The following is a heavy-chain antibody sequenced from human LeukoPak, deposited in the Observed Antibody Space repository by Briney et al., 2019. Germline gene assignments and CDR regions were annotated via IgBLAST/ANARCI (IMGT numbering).Heavy chain of an antibody. CDR1: GFTFSGYP. J-gene: IGHJ4*02. Sequence: GGSLRLSCAASGFTFSGYPIHWVRQAPGKGLEWVAVISYDGSNKYYADSVKGRFTISRDNAKNTLYLQMSSLRAEDTAVYYCARGLEVVVPAGYSDYWGQGTLVTVSS. V-gene: IGHV3-30-3*01. CDR3: ARGLEVVVPAGYSDY. CDR2: ISYDGSNK. D-gene: IGHD2-2*01.